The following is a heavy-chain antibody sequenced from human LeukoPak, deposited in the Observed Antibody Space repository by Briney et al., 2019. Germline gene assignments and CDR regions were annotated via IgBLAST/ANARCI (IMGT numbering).Heavy chain of an antibody. J-gene: IGHJ4*02. CDR3: ARLSGSGRHFDY. D-gene: IGHD3-10*01. V-gene: IGHV5-51*01. CDR1: GYTFSTYW. CDR2: IYPGDSDT. Sequence: GESLKISCKGSGYTFSTYWIARVRQMPGKGLEWMGIIYPGDSDTRYSPSFQGQVTISADKSISTAYLQWSSLKASDTAMYYCARLSGSGRHFDYWGQGTLVTVSS.